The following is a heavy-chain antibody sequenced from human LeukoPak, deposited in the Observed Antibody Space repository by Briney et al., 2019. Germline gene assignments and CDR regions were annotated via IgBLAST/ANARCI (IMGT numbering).Heavy chain of an antibody. Sequence: GGSLRLSCAASGFTFSSYSMNWVRQAPGKGLEWVSSISSSSSYIYYADSVKGRFTISRDNAKNSLYLQMNSLRAEDTAVYYCPRIVAGRSGYYYSFDYWGQGTLVTVSS. CDR1: GFTFSSYS. D-gene: IGHD3-3*01. CDR2: ISSSSSYI. J-gene: IGHJ4*02. CDR3: PRIVAGRSGYYYSFDY. V-gene: IGHV3-21*01.